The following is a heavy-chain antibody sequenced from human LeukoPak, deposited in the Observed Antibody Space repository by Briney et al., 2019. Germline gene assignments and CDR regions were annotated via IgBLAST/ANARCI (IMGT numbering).Heavy chain of an antibody. Sequence: ASVKGSCKASGGTFSSYAISWVRQAPGQGLEWMGGIIPIFGTANYAQKFQGRVTITTDESTSTAYMELSSLRSEDTAVYYCARDSQYSSGWYEHYYYMDVWGKGTTVTVSS. CDR2: IIPIFGTA. CDR3: ARDSQYSSGWYEHYYYMDV. D-gene: IGHD6-19*01. J-gene: IGHJ6*03. V-gene: IGHV1-69*05. CDR1: GGTFSSYA.